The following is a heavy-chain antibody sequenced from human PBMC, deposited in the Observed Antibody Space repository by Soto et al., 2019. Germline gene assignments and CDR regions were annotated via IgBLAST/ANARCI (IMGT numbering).Heavy chain of an antibody. CDR3: AKDIFMEQWLVHGMDV. Sequence: GGSLRLSCAASGFTFDDYAMHWVRQAPGKGLEWVSGISWNSGSIGYADSVKGRFTISRDNAKNSLYLQMNSLRAEDTALYYCAKDIFMEQWLVHGMDVWGQGTTVTVYS. V-gene: IGHV3-9*01. D-gene: IGHD6-19*01. CDR2: ISWNSGSI. J-gene: IGHJ6*02. CDR1: GFTFDDYA.